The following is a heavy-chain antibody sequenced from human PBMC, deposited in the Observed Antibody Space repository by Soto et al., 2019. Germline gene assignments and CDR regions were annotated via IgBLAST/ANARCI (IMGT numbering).Heavy chain of an antibody. CDR2: IDHSGNT. CDR1: GGSISSGDYS. J-gene: IGHJ4*02. V-gene: IGHV4-30-2*01. D-gene: IGHD3-3*01. CDR3: ARLQGDFWSGHFDF. Sequence: PSETLSLTCDVSGGSISSGDYSWSWIRQPPGKGLEWIGYIDHSGNTYYNPSLRSRVIMSVDRSKNQFSLKMTSVTAADTAVYYCARLQGDFWSGHFDFWGQGTLVTVSS.